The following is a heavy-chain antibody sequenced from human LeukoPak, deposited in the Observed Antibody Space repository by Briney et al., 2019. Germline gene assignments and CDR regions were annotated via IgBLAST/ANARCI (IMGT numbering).Heavy chain of an antibody. CDR2: IYPGDSDT. V-gene: IGHV5-51*01. CDR1: GYTFTSFW. Sequence: GESLKISCKGSGYTFTSFWIGWVRQVPGKGLEWMGMIYPGDSDTSYSPSFQGQVTISADKSISTAYLQWSSLKASDTAMYYCARRGYYYGSGSYPDDYYFDYWGQGTLVTVSS. J-gene: IGHJ4*02. D-gene: IGHD3-10*01. CDR3: ARRGYYYGSGSYPDDYYFDY.